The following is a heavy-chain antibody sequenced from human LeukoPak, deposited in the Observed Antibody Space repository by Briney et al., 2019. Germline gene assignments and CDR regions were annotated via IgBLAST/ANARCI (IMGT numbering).Heavy chain of an antibody. V-gene: IGHV3-30-3*01. J-gene: IGHJ4*02. CDR2: ISYDGSNK. Sequence: GGSLRLSCEASGVTFSSYVMSWVRQAPGKGLEWVAVISYDGSNKYYADSVKGRFTISRDNSKNTLYLQMNSLRAEDTAVYYCARDTMGATRWGQGTLVTVSS. CDR1: GVTFSSYV. CDR3: ARDTMGATR. D-gene: IGHD1-26*01.